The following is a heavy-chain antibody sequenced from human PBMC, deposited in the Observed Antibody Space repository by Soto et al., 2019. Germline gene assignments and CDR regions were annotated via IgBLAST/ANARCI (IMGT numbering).Heavy chain of an antibody. V-gene: IGHV4-34*01. CDR2: ISPSGTT. D-gene: IGHD6-6*01. CDR3: ARAPKVSGSAQTRPDF. Sequence: QVQLHQWGAGLLKPSETLSLACSLYSGSLSGYYWSWIRQPPGKGLEWIGEISPSGTTNYSPSLKSRDSISVDTSKNQFSLNLTSLTAADTAVYYCARAPKVSGSAQTRPDFWGQGSLVTVSS. J-gene: IGHJ4*02. CDR1: SGSLSGYY.